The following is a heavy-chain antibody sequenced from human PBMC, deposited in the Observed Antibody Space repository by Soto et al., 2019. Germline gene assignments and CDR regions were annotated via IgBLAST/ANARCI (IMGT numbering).Heavy chain of an antibody. J-gene: IGHJ6*02. D-gene: IGHD3-10*01. CDR1: GGTFSSYA. Sequence: SVKVSCKASGGTFSSYAISWVRQAPGQGLEWMGGIVPIFGTANYAQKFQGRVTITADKSTSTAYMELSSLRSEDTAVYYCARVLYGSGSYYPNPRYYYYGMDVWGQGTTVTVSS. CDR2: IVPIFGTA. CDR3: ARVLYGSGSYYPNPRYYYYGMDV. V-gene: IGHV1-69*06.